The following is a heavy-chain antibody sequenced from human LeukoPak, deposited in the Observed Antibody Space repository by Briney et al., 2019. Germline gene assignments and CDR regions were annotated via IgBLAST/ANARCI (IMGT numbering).Heavy chain of an antibody. CDR1: GFTFSSYG. V-gene: IGHV3-30*02. Sequence: GGSLSPSCAAPGFTFSSYGMHWFRQAPGKGLEWVAFIRYDGSNKFYADSVKGRFTISRDNSKSTLYLQMNSLRAEDTAVYYCANSGGYYPTGYFDYWGQGTLVTVSS. J-gene: IGHJ4*02. CDR3: ANSGGYYPTGYFDY. CDR2: IRYDGSNK. D-gene: IGHD3-22*01.